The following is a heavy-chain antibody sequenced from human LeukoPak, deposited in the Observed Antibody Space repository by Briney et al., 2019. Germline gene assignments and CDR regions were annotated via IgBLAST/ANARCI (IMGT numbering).Heavy chain of an antibody. CDR1: GGSISSSSYY. J-gene: IGHJ4*02. V-gene: IGHV4-39*01. CDR2: IYYSGST. CDR3: ARHRVGATPTFDY. Sequence: KTSETLSLTCTVSGGSISSSSYYWGWIRQPPGKGLEWIGSIYYSGSTYYNPSLKSRVTISVDTSKNQFSLKLSSVTAADTAVYYCARHRVGATPTFDYWGQGTLVTVSS. D-gene: IGHD1-26*01.